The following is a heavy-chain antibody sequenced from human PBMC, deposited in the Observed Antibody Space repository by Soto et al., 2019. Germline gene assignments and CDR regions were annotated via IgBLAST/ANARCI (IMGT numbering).Heavy chain of an antibody. J-gene: IGHJ4*02. CDR1: GFIVSSNY. CDR3: ARESLVGPLDY. Sequence: EVPLVETGGGLIQPGGSLRLSCAASGFIVSSNYMTWVRQAPGKGLEWVSVMYSGGTTYYADSVKGRFTISRDNSKNPLYHQMNSLRAEDTAVYYCARESLVGPLDYWGQGTLVTVSS. CDR2: MYSGGTT. V-gene: IGHV3-53*02. D-gene: IGHD1-26*01.